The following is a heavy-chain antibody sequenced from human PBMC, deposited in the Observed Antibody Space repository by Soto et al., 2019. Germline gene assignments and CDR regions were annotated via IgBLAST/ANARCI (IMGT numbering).Heavy chain of an antibody. CDR3: ERDFEY. Sequence: EVQLVESGGGLVQPGGSLRLSCEASGFTFSTFWMHWVRQAPGKGLVWVSRINSDGSSTNYADSVKGRVTISRDNAKNMLYLHMNSLRAEDTAVYYCERDFEYWGQGTLVTGSS. V-gene: IGHV3-74*01. J-gene: IGHJ4*02. CDR1: GFTFSTFW. CDR2: INSDGSST.